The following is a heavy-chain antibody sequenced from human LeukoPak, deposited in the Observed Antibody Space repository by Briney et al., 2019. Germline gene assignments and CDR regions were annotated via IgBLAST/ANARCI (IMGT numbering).Heavy chain of an antibody. D-gene: IGHD6-13*01. CDR2: IYHSGSP. CDR3: ARGIAAAGIGPPAWFDP. J-gene: IGHJ5*02. V-gene: IGHV4-4*02. CDR1: GGSISSNNW. Sequence: SETLSLTCAVSGGSISSNNWWGWVRQPPGKGLEWIGEIYHSGSPNYNPSLKSRVTISVDKSRNHFSLNLSSVTAADTAVYYCARGIAAAGIGPPAWFDPWGQGTLVTVSS.